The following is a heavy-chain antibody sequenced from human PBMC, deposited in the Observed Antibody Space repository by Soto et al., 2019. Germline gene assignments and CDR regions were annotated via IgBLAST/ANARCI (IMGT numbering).Heavy chain of an antibody. Sequence: QVQLVQSGAEVKKPGASVKVSGKASGYTFASSAISWRRQAPGQGLEWMGGISAYNGNTNYAQTPQGRVTMTTHTSPSRAHMELRSLGSDDPAVYYCARDPPHPHNWGHGTVVTVSS. CDR1: GYTFASSA. CDR3: ARDPPHPHN. J-gene: IGHJ4*01. CDR2: ISAYNGNT. V-gene: IGHV1-18*01.